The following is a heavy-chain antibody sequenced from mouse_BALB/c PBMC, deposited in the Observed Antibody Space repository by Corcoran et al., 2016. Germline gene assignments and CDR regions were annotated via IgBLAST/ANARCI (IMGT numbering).Heavy chain of an antibody. J-gene: IGHJ2*01. V-gene: IGHV9-1*02. CDR3: ARAGTGDY. CDR2: INTYTGEP. Sequence: QIQLVQSGPELKKPGETVKISCKAAGYTFTNYGMNWVKQAPGKGLKWMGWINTYTGEPTYDDDFKGRFAFSLETSASTAYLQINNLKNEDMATYFCARAGTGDYWGQGTTLTVSS. CDR1: GYTFTNYG. D-gene: IGHD4-1*01.